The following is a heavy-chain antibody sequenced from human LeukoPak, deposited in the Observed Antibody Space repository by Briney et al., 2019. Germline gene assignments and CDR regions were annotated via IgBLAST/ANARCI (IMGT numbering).Heavy chain of an antibody. CDR3: ARHGPGDYDFWSGYYVPYYYYMDV. CDR1: GGSISSGGYY. CDR2: IYYSGST. D-gene: IGHD3-3*01. V-gene: IGHV4-31*03. Sequence: PSETLSLTCTVSGGSISSGGYYWSWIRQHPGKGLEWIGYIYYSGSTYYNPSLKSRVTISVDTSKNQFSLKLSSVTAADTAVYYCARHGPGDYDFWSGYYVPYYYYMDVWGKGTTVTVSS. J-gene: IGHJ6*03.